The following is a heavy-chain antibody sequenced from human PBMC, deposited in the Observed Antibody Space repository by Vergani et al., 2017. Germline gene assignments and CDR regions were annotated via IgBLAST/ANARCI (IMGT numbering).Heavy chain of an antibody. J-gene: IGHJ5*02. CDR3: VRGGTFDWLST. V-gene: IGHV1-2*02. Sequence: QVQLVQSGAEVKKPGAAVKVSCKASGYYFTDNYLHWARQAPGQGLEWMGRITPQNGGTQYAEKFKGRVTMTRDTSITTAYMELTSLTSDDTAVYYCVRGGTFDWLSTWGQGTLVTVSS. D-gene: IGHD3-9*01. CDR2: ITPQNGGT. CDR1: GYYFTDNY.